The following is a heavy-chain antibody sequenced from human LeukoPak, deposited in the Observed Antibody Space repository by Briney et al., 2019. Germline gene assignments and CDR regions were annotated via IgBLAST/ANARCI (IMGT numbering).Heavy chain of an antibody. Sequence: ASVKVSCKTSGYTFSTYEINWVRQPAGQGLEWMGWMHPNGGDTDYAQKFQGRVTMTRDTSINTVYMELSSLRSEDTAVYYCTRGPRNDPWGQGTLVTVSS. V-gene: IGHV1-8*01. D-gene: IGHD1-14*01. J-gene: IGHJ5*02. CDR3: TRGPRNDP. CDR1: GYTFSTYE. CDR2: MHPNGGDT.